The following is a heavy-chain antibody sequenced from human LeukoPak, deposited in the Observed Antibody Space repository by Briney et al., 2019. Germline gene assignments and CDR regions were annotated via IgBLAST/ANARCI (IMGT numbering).Heavy chain of an antibody. CDR3: ARGAAGTIPDYYYFGMDI. CDR2: IYPGDSDT. D-gene: IGHD1-7*01. CDR1: GYRSTDYW. Sequence: GESLKISCKGSGYRSTDYWIGWVRQMPGKGLEWMGIIYPGDSDTRYSPSFQGQVTISVDKSINTAHLQWGSLKASDTAMYYCARGAAGTIPDYYYFGMDIWGQGTTVTASS. J-gene: IGHJ6*02. V-gene: IGHV5-51*01.